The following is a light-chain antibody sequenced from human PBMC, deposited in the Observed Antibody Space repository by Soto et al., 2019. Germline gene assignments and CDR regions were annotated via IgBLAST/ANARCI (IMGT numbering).Light chain of an antibody. Sequence: DIQMTQSASSLTASLGDRVTITCRASQSINNFLNWYQQKPGQAPKLLMYSATTLLGGVPSRFSGSGSGTDFSLTTSSLQPEDFATYYCQQSFSTPQTFGQGTKVEI. CDR2: SAT. CDR3: QQSFSTPQT. CDR1: QSINNF. J-gene: IGKJ1*01. V-gene: IGKV1-39*01.